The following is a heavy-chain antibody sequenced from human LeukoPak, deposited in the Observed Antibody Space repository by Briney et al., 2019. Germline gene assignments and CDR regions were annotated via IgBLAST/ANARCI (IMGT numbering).Heavy chain of an antibody. Sequence: SVKVSCKASGGTFSSYAISWVRQAPGQGLEWMGGIIPIFGTANYAQKFQGRVTITADKSTSTAYMELSSLRSEDTAVYYCAGQIAAAADHTPFDYWGQGTLVTVSS. CDR1: GGTFSSYA. V-gene: IGHV1-69*06. CDR2: IIPIFGTA. J-gene: IGHJ4*02. CDR3: AGQIAAAADHTPFDY. D-gene: IGHD6-13*01.